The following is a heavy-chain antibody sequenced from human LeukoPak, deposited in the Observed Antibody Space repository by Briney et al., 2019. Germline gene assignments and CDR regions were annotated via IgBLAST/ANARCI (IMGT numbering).Heavy chain of an antibody. Sequence: SETLSLTCAVYGGSFSGYYWSWIRQPPGKGLEWIGEINHSGSTNYNPSLKSRVTISVDTSKDQFSLKLSSVTAADTAVYYCARIPQGYWGQGTLVTVSS. V-gene: IGHV4-34*01. D-gene: IGHD2-21*01. CDR1: GGSFSGYY. CDR2: INHSGST. J-gene: IGHJ4*02. CDR3: ARIPQGY.